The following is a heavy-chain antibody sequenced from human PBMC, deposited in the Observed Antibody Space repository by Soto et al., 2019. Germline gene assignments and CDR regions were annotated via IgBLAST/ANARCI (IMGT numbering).Heavy chain of an antibody. D-gene: IGHD1-1*01. V-gene: IGHV4-59*01. CDR3: ARDRQSGTTYVNWFDP. CDR1: GGSISSYY. CDR2: IYYSGST. J-gene: IGHJ5*02. Sequence: SETLSLTCTVSGGSISSYYWSWIRQPPGKGLEWIGYIYYSGSTNYNPSLKSRVTISVDNSKNTLYLQMNSLRAEDTAVYYCARDRQSGTTYVNWFDPWGQGTLVTVSS.